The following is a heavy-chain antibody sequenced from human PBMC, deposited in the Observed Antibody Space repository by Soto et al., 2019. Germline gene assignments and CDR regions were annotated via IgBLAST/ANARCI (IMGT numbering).Heavy chain of an antibody. CDR2: ISSSSSTI. CDR3: ARDPFDYDRDIVPPPSRGFDY. D-gene: IGHD2-15*01. J-gene: IGHJ4*02. Sequence: GGSLSLSCAASGFPFSTYSMNWVRQAPGKGLEWVSYISSSSSTIYYADSVKGRFTISRDNAKNSLYLQMNSLREDDTAVYYCARDPFDYDRDIVPPPSRGFDYWGQGTLVTVSS. CDR1: GFPFSTYS. V-gene: IGHV3-48*02.